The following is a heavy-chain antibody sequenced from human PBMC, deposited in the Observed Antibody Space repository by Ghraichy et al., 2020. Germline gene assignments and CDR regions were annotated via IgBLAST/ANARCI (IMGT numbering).Heavy chain of an antibody. CDR1: GGTFSSYA. J-gene: IGHJ4*02. V-gene: IGHV1-69*13. CDR2: IIPIFGTA. D-gene: IGHD3-22*01. Sequence: SVKVSCKASGGTFSSYAISWVRQAPGQGLEWMGGIIPIFGTANYAQKFQGRVTITADESTSTAYMELSSLRSEDTAVYYCARPKQYYYDSSGYYFYWGQGTLVTVSS. CDR3: ARPKQYYYDSSGYYFY.